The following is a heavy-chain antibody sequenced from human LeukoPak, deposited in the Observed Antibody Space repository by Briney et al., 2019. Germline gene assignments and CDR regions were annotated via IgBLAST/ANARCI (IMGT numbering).Heavy chain of an antibody. V-gene: IGHV1-2*02. J-gene: IGHJ5*02. D-gene: IGHD3-22*01. CDR1: GYTFTGYY. CDR2: INPNSGGT. Sequence: ASVKVSCKASGYTFTGYYMHWVRQAPGQGLEWMGWINPNSGGTNYAQKFQGRVTMTRDTSISTAYMELSRLRSDDTAVYYCAREEWYYYDSSGSRLGFDPWGQGTLVTVSS. CDR3: AREEWYYYDSSGSRLGFDP.